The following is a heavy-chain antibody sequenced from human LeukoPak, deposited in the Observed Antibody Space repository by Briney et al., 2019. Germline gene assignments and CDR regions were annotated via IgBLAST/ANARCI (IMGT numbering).Heavy chain of an antibody. Sequence: GGSLRLSCTASGFTFGDYAMSWVRQAPGKGLEWVGFIRSKAYGGTTEYAASVKGRFTISRDNSKNTVYLQIHRLRAEGTAVYYCAKGKGSSSSSIDWWGQGTLVTVSS. CDR1: GFTFGDYA. CDR3: AKGKGSSSSSIDW. D-gene: IGHD2-15*01. J-gene: IGHJ4*02. CDR2: IRSKAYGGTT. V-gene: IGHV3-49*04.